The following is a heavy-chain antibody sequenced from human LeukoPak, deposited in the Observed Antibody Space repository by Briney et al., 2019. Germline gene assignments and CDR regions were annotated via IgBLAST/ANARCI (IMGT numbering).Heavy chain of an antibody. Sequence: PSETLSLTCTVSGGSISSTSYYWGWIRQPPGKGLEWIGEINHSGSTNYNPSLKSRVTISVDTSKNQFSLKLSSVTAADTAVYYCARRGYYDSSGYPPTRAFDIWGQGTMVTVSS. CDR3: ARRGYYDSSGYPPTRAFDI. J-gene: IGHJ3*02. V-gene: IGHV4-39*07. CDR1: GGSISSTSYY. CDR2: INHSGST. D-gene: IGHD3-22*01.